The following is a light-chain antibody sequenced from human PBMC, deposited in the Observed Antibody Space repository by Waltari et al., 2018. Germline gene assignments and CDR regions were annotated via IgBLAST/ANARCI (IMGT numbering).Light chain of an antibody. Sequence: DIQMTQSPSTLSASVGDRVTITCRASQSISSWLAWYQQKPGKAPKLLIYKPSSLESGVASRFSGSGSGTEFTLTISSLQPDDFATYFCQHYNSYPLTFGGGTKVEIK. CDR3: QHYNSYPLT. CDR2: KPS. CDR1: QSISSW. J-gene: IGKJ4*01. V-gene: IGKV1-5*03.